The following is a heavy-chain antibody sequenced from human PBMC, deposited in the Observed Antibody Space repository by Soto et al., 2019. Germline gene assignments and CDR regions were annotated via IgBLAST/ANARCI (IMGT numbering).Heavy chain of an antibody. CDR3: ASEATVYCSSTSCPVYFDY. Sequence: GASVKVSCKASGYTFTSYAMHWVRQAPGQRLEWMGWINAGNGNTKYSQKFQGRVTITRDTSASTAYMELSSLRSEDTAVYYCASEATVYCSSTSCPVYFDYWGQGSLVPVSS. CDR1: GYTFTSYA. J-gene: IGHJ4*02. CDR2: INAGNGNT. D-gene: IGHD2-2*01. V-gene: IGHV1-3*01.